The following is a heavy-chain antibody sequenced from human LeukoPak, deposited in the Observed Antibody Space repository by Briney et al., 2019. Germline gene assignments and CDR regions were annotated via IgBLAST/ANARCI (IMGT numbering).Heavy chain of an antibody. CDR3: AKDSYHQTNIVGTTSVDY. D-gene: IGHD1-26*01. J-gene: IGHJ4*02. CDR2: IRYDGGNK. V-gene: IGHV3-30*02. CDR1: GFTFSSYG. Sequence: GGSLRLFCAASGFTFSSYGMHWVRQAPGKGLEWVAFIRYDGGNKYYADSVKGRFIISRDNSKNTLFLQMNSLRAEDTAMYYCAKDSYHQTNIVGTTSVDYWGQGTLVTVSS.